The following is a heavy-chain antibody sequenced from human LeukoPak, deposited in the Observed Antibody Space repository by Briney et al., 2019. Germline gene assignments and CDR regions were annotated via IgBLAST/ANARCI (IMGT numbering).Heavy chain of an antibody. J-gene: IGHJ1*01. Sequence: PSETLSLTCSASGVSISSYYWTWIRQPPGKGLEWIGYLYYSGSTTYNPSLKSRVTISVDTSKSQFSLKLISVTAADTAIYYCARVRGDFETDWGQGTLVTVSS. CDR2: LYYSGST. CDR1: GVSISSYY. D-gene: IGHD3-16*01. CDR3: ARVRGDFETD. V-gene: IGHV4-59*01.